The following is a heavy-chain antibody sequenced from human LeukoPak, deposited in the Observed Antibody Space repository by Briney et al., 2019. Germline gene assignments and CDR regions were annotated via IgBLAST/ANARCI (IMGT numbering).Heavy chain of an antibody. CDR2: INPSGGST. J-gene: IGHJ4*02. CDR3: ARDSSYYYDSSGYYTLDY. V-gene: IGHV1-46*01. D-gene: IGHD3-22*01. Sequence: ASVKVSCKASGYTFTSYYMHWVRQAPGQGLEWMGLINPSGGSTSYPRKFQGRVTITADESTSTAYMELSSLRSEDTAVYYCARDSSYYYDSSGYYTLDYWGQGTLVTVSS. CDR1: GYTFTSYY.